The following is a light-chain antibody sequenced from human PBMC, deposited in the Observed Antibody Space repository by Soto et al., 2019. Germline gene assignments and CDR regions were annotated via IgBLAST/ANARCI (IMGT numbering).Light chain of an antibody. V-gene: IGKV1-39*01. CDR3: QQSYTVPLT. J-gene: IGKJ4*01. Sequence: DIQMTQSPSSLSASVGDRVTISCRASQSISTYLNWYQQKPGKAPDLLIYAASSLQSGVPPRFSGSGSGTDFTLTIMSLQPEDFATYYCQQSYTVPLTFGGGTKVEIK. CDR1: QSISTY. CDR2: AAS.